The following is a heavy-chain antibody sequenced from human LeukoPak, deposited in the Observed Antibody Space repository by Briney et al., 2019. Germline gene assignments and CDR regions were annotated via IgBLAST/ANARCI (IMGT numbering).Heavy chain of an antibody. CDR2: ITGGGGDT. V-gene: IGHV3-23*01. D-gene: IGHD6-6*01. Sequence: PGGSLRLSCAASGFTFSNYAMSWVRQAPGKGLECISAITGGGGDTYYADSVKGRFTISRDNSKNTLYLQMNSLRVEDTAVYYCTKGSSSSRPYYFDYWGQGALVTVSS. CDR1: GFTFSNYA. J-gene: IGHJ4*02. CDR3: TKGSSSSRPYYFDY.